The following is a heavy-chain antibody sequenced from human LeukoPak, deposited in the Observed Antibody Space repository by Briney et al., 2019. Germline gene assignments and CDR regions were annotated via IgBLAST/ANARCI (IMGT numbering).Heavy chain of an antibody. CDR2: INHSGST. CDR1: GFTFSSHG. J-gene: IGHJ4*02. CDR3: ARGRYLTTLGGAAAGFLDY. D-gene: IGHD6-13*01. Sequence: PGGSLRLSCAASGFTFSSHGMNWVRQTPGKGLEWIGEINHSGSTNYNPSLKSRVTMSVDTSQKQFSLRLTSVRAADTAVYYCARGRYLTTLGGAAAGFLDYWGQGTVVTVSS. V-gene: IGHV4-34*01.